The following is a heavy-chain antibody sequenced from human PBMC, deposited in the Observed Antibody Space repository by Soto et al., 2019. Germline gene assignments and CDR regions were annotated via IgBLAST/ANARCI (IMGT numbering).Heavy chain of an antibody. CDR1: GFTFSSYG. V-gene: IGHV3-30*18. Sequence: GGSLRLSCAASGFTFSSYGMHWVRQAPGKGLEWVAVISYDGSNKYYADSVKGRFTISRDNSKNTLYLQMNSLRAEDTAVYYCAKDREQQLKAEFDDWGQGTLVTVSS. CDR2: ISYDGSNK. CDR3: AKDREQQLKAEFDD. D-gene: IGHD6-13*01. J-gene: IGHJ4*02.